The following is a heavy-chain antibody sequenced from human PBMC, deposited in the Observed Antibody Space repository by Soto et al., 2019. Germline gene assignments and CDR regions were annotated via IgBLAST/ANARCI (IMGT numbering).Heavy chain of an antibody. CDR1: GYTFTSYA. CDR3: ARALLTIFRVVNYYYYGMDV. V-gene: IGHV1-3*01. J-gene: IGHJ6*02. D-gene: IGHD3-3*01. CDR2: INAGNGNT. Sequence: ASVKVSCKASGYTFTSYAMNWVRQAPGQRLEWMGWINAGNGNTKYSQKFQGRVTITRDTSASTAYMELSSLRSEDTAVYYCARALLTIFRVVNYYYYGMDVWGQGTTVTVSS.